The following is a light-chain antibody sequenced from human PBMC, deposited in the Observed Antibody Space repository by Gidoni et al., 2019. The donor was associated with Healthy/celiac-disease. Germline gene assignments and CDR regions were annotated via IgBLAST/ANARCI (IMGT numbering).Light chain of an antibody. CDR3: QVWDSSSDHVV. J-gene: IGLJ2*01. V-gene: IGLV3-21*02. CDR1: NSGRKS. Sequence: SYVLTQPPSASLAPGHTARITCGGNNSGRKSVKGYQQKPGQAPGLVVYDDSDRPSGIPGRFSGSNSGNTATLTISGVEDGDEADYYGQVWDSSSDHVVFGGGTKLTVL. CDR2: DDS.